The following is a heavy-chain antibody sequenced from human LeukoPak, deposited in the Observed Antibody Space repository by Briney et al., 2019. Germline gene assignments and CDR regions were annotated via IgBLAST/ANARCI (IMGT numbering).Heavy chain of an antibody. CDR1: GFTFSTYC. V-gene: IGHV3-74*01. J-gene: IGHJ4*02. CDR3: VRDFRSADY. Sequence: GGSLRLSCAASGFTFSTYCMHWVRQAPGKGPMWVSRICPDGTVTNYADSVKARFIISRDNARNTVYLQMNSLRVEDTAVYYCVRDFRSADYWGQGTLVTVSS. CDR2: ICPDGTVT.